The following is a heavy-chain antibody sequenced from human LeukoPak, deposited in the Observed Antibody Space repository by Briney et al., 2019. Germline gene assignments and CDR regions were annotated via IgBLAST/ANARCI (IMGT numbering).Heavy chain of an antibody. D-gene: IGHD3-10*01. CDR3: ARDGRGLVRGVIIY. J-gene: IGHJ4*02. Sequence: SETLSLTCAVYGGSFSGYYWSWIRQPPGKGLEWIGEINHSGSTNYNPSLKSRVTISVDTSKNQFSLKLSSVTAADTAVYYCARDGRGLVRGVIIYWGQGTLVTVSS. CDR1: GGSFSGYY. CDR2: INHSGST. V-gene: IGHV4-34*01.